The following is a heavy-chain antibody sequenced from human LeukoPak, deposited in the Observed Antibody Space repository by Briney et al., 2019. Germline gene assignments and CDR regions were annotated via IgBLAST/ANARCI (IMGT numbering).Heavy chain of an antibody. CDR3: TRDGYGFDI. J-gene: IGHJ3*02. CDR2: INGDGSST. CDR1: GFTFSAYW. V-gene: IGHV3-74*01. Sequence: GGSLRLSCAASGFTFSAYWMHWVRQAPGKGLVWVSRINGDGSSTSYADSVKGRFTISRDNAKNTLYLQMNSLRAEDTAVYYCTRDGYGFDIWGQGTMVTVSS.